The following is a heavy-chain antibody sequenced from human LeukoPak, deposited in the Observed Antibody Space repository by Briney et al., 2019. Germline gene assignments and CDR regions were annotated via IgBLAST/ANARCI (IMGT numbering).Heavy chain of an antibody. CDR1: GYTFTGYS. CDR3: ATVTRYHSDGYTARGYNDY. V-gene: IGHV1-2*02. Sequence: ASVKVSCKASGYTFTGYSMHWVRQAPGQGLEWMGFIRHNSGSTNYAQTFQGRVTITRDTPISTAYMELSSLRAESTAGYYCATVTRYHSDGYTARGYNDYWGQGTLVTVSS. CDR2: IRHNSGST. D-gene: IGHD5-24*01. J-gene: IGHJ4*02.